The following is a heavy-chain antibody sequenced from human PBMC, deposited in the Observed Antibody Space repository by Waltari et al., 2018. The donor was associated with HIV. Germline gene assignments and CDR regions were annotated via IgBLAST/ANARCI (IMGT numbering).Heavy chain of an antibody. J-gene: IGHJ4*02. Sequence: QVQLVQSGAEVKKPGASVKVSCKASGYTFTSYYMHWVRQAPGQGLEWMGIINPSGGRTIYAQKFHGRVTMTRDTSTSTVYMELSSLRSEDTAVYYCARDRNIRRIIAVAGYWGQGTLVTVSS. D-gene: IGHD6-19*01. CDR2: INPSGGRT. CDR3: ARDRNIRRIIAVAGY. V-gene: IGHV1-46*01. CDR1: GYTFTSYY.